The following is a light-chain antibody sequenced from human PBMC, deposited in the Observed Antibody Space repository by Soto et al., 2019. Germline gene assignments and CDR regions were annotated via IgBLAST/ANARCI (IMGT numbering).Light chain of an antibody. J-gene: IGKJ1*01. CDR3: QHYNSYGT. V-gene: IGKV1-5*01. Sequence: DVQVTQSASPLSASVEDRVTITCQASQASRNYLNWYQQRPGKAPKILIYHASSLETGVPSRFSGSGSGTEFTLTISSLKPDDFATYYCQHYNSYGTFGQGTQVDIK. CDR2: HAS. CDR1: QASRNY.